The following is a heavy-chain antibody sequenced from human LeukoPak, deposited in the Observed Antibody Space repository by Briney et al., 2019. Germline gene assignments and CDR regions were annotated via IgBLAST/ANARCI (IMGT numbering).Heavy chain of an antibody. CDR2: INHSGST. Sequence: SETLSLTCAVYGGSFSGNYWSWLRQPPGKGLEWIGEINHSGSTNYSPSLKSRVTISVDTSKDQFSLKLSSVTAADTAVYYCARRSPNYYFDYWGQGTPVTVSS. CDR3: ARRSPNYYFDY. CDR1: GGSFSGNY. V-gene: IGHV4-34*01. J-gene: IGHJ4*02.